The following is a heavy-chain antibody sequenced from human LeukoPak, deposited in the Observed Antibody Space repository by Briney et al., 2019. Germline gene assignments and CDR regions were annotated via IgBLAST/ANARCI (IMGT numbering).Heavy chain of an antibody. CDR2: INPNSGGT. J-gene: IGHJ3*02. CDR1: GYTFTGYY. CDR3: ARRAVAGTALAFDI. Sequence: ASVKVSCKASGYTFTGYYMHWVRQAPGQGLEWTGWINPNSGGTNYAQKFQGRVTMTRDTSISTAYMELSRLRSDDTAVYYCARRAVAGTALAFDIWGQGTMVTVSS. D-gene: IGHD6-19*01. V-gene: IGHV1-2*02.